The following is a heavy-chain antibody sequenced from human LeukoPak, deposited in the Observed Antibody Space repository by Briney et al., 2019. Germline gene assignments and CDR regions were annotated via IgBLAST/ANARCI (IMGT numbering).Heavy chain of an antibody. CDR1: RFTFSSNW. Sequence: GGSLRLSCAASRFTFSSNWMHWVRQAPGKGRVWVSRINTYGSTINYADSVKGRFTISRDNAKNTLYLQMNGLRAEDTAVYYCTRSLLGDSDYWGQGTLVTVSS. J-gene: IGHJ4*02. CDR3: TRSLLGDSDY. V-gene: IGHV3-74*01. CDR2: INTYGSTI. D-gene: IGHD1-26*01.